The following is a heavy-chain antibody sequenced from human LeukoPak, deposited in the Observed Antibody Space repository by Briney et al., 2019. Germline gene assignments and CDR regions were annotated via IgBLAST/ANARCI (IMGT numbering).Heavy chain of an antibody. CDR2: ISSSSSYT. Sequence: PGGSLRLSCAASGFTFSDYYMSWIRQAPGKGVEWVSYISSSSSYTNYADSVKGRFTISRDNAKNSLYLQMNSLRAEDTAVYYCAKAVGYCSSTSCLGPDYWGQGTLVTVSS. V-gene: IGHV3-11*06. J-gene: IGHJ4*02. D-gene: IGHD2-2*01. CDR3: AKAVGYCSSTSCLGPDY. CDR1: GFTFSDYY.